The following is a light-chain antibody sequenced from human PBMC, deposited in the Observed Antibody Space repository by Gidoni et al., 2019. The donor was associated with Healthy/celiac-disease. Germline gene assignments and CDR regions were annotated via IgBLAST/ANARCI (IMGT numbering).Light chain of an antibody. J-gene: IGKJ4*01. CDR2: DAF. CDR1: QSSNSW. V-gene: IGKV1-5*01. Sequence: DIQITPSPSTLSSSVGDRVNITFPASQSSNSWLAWYQQKPGKAPNLLIYDAFSLASGVPSRFSGSGSVTEFTLTITSLQSDEFATYYCKQYNSYSLTFGGGTKVEIK. CDR3: KQYNSYSLT.